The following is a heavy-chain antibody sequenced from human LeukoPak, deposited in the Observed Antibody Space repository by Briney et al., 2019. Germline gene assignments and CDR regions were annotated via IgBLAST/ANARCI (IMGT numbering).Heavy chain of an antibody. CDR2: ISGGTT. Sequence: GGSLRLSCTASGFTFGDYLKSWFRQAPGKGLEWIGFISGGTTEYAASVKGRFTISRDDSTSIAYLQMNSLTTEDTAVYYCSRGSGWLSVYWGQGTLVTVS. CDR1: GFTFGDYL. V-gene: IGHV3-49*03. J-gene: IGHJ4*02. CDR3: SRGSGWLSVY. D-gene: IGHD6-19*01.